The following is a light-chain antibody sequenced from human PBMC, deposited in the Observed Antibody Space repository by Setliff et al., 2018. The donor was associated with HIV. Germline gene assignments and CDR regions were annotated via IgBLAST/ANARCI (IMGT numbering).Light chain of an antibody. V-gene: IGLV2-11*01. CDR3: CSYVGSYSNVG. CDR2: DVS. Sequence: QSALTQPRSVSGSPGQSVTISCTGTSSDVGGYNYVCWYQQHPGKAPKLMIYDVSKRPSGVPNRFSGSKSGNTASLTISGLQAEDEADYYCCSYVGSYSNVGFGGGTQLTVL. J-gene: IGLJ2*01. CDR1: SSDVGGYNY.